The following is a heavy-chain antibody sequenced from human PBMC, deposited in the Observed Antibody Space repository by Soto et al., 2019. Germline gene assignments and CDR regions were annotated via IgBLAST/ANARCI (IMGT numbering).Heavy chain of an antibody. CDR2: IYYDGSQK. CDR1: GFTFSSYT. V-gene: IGHV3-30*04. D-gene: IGHD2-21*02. J-gene: IGHJ4*02. Sequence: QVQLVESGGGVVQPGRSLRLSCAASGFTFSSYTMHWVRQAPGKGLEWVALIYYDGSQKYYADSVKGRFTTSRDNSKKMMNLDMNSLRTEDTAVYYCTRGGGNQLGDCYDNWGQGTLVTVSS. CDR3: TRGGGNQLGDCYDN.